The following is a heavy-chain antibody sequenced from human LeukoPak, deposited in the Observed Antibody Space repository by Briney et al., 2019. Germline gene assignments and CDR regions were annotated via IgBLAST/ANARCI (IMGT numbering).Heavy chain of an antibody. D-gene: IGHD2-21*01. Sequence: ASMKVSCKTSGYSFTDYYMHWVRQAPGQGLEWMGWINPNSGGTSSAQKFQGRVTMTRDTSITTVYMEVSWLTSDDTGIYYCARADRLHGGPYLIGPWGQGTLVTVSS. CDR2: INPNSGGT. J-gene: IGHJ5*02. CDR3: ARADRLHGGPYLIGP. V-gene: IGHV1-2*02. CDR1: GYSFTDYY.